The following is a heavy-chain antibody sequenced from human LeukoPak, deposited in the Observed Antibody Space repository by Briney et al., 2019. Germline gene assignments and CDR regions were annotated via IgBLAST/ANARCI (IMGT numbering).Heavy chain of an antibody. D-gene: IGHD6-19*01. CDR3: ARDYDSGWYYFDY. CDR2: ISSSGSTI. Sequence: TPGGSLRLSCAASGFTFSDYYMSWIRQAPGKGLEWVSYISSSGSTIYYADSVKGRFTISRDNAKNSLYLQMTSLRAEDTAVYYCARDYDSGWYYFDYWGQGTLVTVSS. J-gene: IGHJ4*02. V-gene: IGHV3-11*04. CDR1: GFTFSDYY.